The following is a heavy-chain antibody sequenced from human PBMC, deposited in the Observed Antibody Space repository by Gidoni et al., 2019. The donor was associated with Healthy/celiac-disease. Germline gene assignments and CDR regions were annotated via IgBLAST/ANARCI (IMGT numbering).Heavy chain of an antibody. CDR3: ARDPASYYYDSSGPFDY. Sequence: EVQLVESGGGLVKPGGSLRLSCAASGFTFSRYSMNWVRQAPGKGLEWVSSIRSSSSYIYYADSVKGRFTISRDNAKNSLYLQMNSLRAEDTAVYYCARDPASYYYDSSGPFDYWGQGTLVTVSS. V-gene: IGHV3-21*01. D-gene: IGHD3-22*01. CDR2: IRSSSSYI. CDR1: GFTFSRYS. J-gene: IGHJ4*02.